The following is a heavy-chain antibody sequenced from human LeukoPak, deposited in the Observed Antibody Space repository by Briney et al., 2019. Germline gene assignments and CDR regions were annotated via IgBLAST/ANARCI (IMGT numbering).Heavy chain of an antibody. CDR1: GGSFSGYY. J-gene: IGHJ5*02. CDR2: INHSGST. V-gene: IGHV4-34*01. CDR3: ARGVRRGRWFDP. Sequence: SETLSLTCAVYGGSFSGYYWSWIRQPPGKGLEWIGEINHSGSTNYNPSLKSRVTISVDTSKNQFSLKLSSVTAADTAVYYCARGVRRGRWFDPWGQGTLVTVSS.